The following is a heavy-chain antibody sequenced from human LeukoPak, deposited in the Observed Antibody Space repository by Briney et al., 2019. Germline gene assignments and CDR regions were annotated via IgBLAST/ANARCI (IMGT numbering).Heavy chain of an antibody. CDR2: IYQSGST. Sequence: SETLSLTCTVSGGSISSYYWSWIRQPPGKGLEWIGSIYQSGSTYYNTSLKSRVTISVDTSKNQFSLKLSSVTAADTAVYYCASVLSATTLFDYWGQGTLVTVSS. CDR1: GGSISSYY. J-gene: IGHJ4*02. D-gene: IGHD5-12*01. V-gene: IGHV4-59*08. CDR3: ASVLSATTLFDY.